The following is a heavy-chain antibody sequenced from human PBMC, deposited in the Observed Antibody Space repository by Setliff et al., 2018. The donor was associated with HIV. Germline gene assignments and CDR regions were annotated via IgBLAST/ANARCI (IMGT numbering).Heavy chain of an antibody. CDR1: GFTFNTYA. CDR3: AKDGISGGAYPPYYFDY. J-gene: IGHJ4*01. CDR2: ISGSGAST. V-gene: IGHV3-23*01. D-gene: IGHD2-15*01. Sequence: PGGSLRLSCAASGFTFNTYAMSWVRQAPGKGLEWVSVISGSGASTFYADSVKGRFTISRDNSKNTLYQQMNGLRVEDTAVYYCAKDGISGGAYPPYYFDYWGHGTLVTVSS.